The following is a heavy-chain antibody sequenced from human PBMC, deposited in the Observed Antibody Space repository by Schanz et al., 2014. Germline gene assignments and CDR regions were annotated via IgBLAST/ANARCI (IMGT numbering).Heavy chain of an antibody. V-gene: IGHV1-2*02. J-gene: IGHJ4*02. Sequence: QGQLVESGGEVKKPGASVKVSCKASGYIFIGYFIHWVRQAPGQGLEWMGWINPGSGDTKYSPKFQGRATRTRDTSITTAYMELNRLTYDDTAVYYCARDDGFSSGWGQGTLVTVSS. D-gene: IGHD6-19*01. CDR2: INPGSGDT. CDR1: GYIFIGYF. CDR3: ARDDGFSSG.